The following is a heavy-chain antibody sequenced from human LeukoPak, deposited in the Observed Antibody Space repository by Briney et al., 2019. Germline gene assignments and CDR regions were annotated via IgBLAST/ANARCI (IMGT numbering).Heavy chain of an antibody. D-gene: IGHD3-3*01. V-gene: IGHV3-21*01. CDR3: ARDGERDRSFDY. CDR1: GFTFSSYS. Sequence: GGSLRLSCAASGFTFSSYSMNWVRQAPGKGLEWVSSISSSSSYIYYAHSVKGRFTISRENAKNSLYLQMNSLRAEDTAVYYCARDGERDRSFDYWGQGTLVTVSS. CDR2: ISSSSSYI. J-gene: IGHJ4*02.